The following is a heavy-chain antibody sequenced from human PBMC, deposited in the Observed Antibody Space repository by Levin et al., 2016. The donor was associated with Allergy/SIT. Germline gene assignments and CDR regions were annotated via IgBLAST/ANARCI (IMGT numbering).Heavy chain of an antibody. V-gene: IGHV1-46*01. CDR1: GYTFTGYY. CDR3: ARLSYSSGWYGDY. Sequence: ASVKVSCKASGYTFTGYYMHWVRQAPGQGLEWMGLINPSGGRTSYAQKFQGRVTVTRDTSTSTAYMELRSLRSDDTAVYYCARLSYSSGWYGDYWGQGTLVTVSS. CDR2: INPSGGRT. J-gene: IGHJ4*02. D-gene: IGHD6-19*01.